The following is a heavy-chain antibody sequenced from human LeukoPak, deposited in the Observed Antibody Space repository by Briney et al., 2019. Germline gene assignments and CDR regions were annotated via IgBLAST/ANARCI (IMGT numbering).Heavy chain of an antibody. V-gene: IGHV4-59*01. CDR3: ARDRCTAKYCSSTSWWGYGMDA. D-gene: IGHD2-2*01. Sequence: PSETLSLTCTVSGGSISSYYWSWIRQPPGKGLEWIGYIYYSGSTNYNPSLKSRVTISVDTSKNQFSLKLSSVTAADTAVYYCARDRCTAKYCSSTSWWGYGMDAWGQGTTVTVSS. CDR1: GGSISSYY. J-gene: IGHJ6*02. CDR2: IYYSGST.